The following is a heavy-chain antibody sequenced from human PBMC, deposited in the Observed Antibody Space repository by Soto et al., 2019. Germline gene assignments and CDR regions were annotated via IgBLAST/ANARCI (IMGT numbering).Heavy chain of an antibody. CDR2: ISHYGSNE. Sequence: GGSLRLSCEASVFAFSGYCMHLLRQAPGKGLDCVAVISHYGSNEYYGDSVKGRLTISRDNSKNTLYPQMNSLRVEDTAVYDCEKEGGFPANFEYWGQGALVTVSS. D-gene: IGHD5-12*01. V-gene: IGHV3-30*18. J-gene: IGHJ4*02. CDR1: VFAFSGYC. CDR3: EKEGGFPANFEY.